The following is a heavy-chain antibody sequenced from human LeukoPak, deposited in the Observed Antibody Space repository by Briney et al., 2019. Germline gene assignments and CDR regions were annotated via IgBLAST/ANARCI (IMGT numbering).Heavy chain of an antibody. CDR3: ARDLGIAAAGTVYFDY. CDR2: INHSGST. J-gene: IGHJ4*02. D-gene: IGHD6-13*01. CDR1: GGSFSGYY. V-gene: IGHV4-34*01. Sequence: SETLSLTCAVYGGSFSGYYWSWIRPPPGKGLEWIGEINHSGSTNYNPSLKSRVTISVDTSKNQFSLKLSSVTAADTAVYYCARDLGIAAAGTVYFDYWGQGTLVTVSS.